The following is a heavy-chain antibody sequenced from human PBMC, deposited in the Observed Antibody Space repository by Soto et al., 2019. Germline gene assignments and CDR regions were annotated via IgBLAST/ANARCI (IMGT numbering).Heavy chain of an antibody. Sequence: QVQLVESGGGVVQPGRSLRLSCAASGFTFSSYGMHWVRQAPGKGLGWVAVISYDGSNKYYADSVKGRFTISRDNSKNTLYLQMNSLRAEDTAVYYCAKDQDSGYDSGYYYGMDVWGQGTTVTVSS. V-gene: IGHV3-30*18. D-gene: IGHD5-12*01. CDR3: AKDQDSGYDSGYYYGMDV. J-gene: IGHJ6*02. CDR1: GFTFSSYG. CDR2: ISYDGSNK.